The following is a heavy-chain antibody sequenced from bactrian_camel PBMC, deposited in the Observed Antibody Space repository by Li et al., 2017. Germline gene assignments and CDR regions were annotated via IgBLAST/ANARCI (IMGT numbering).Heavy chain of an antibody. D-gene: IGHD3*01. V-gene: IGHV3S6*01. J-gene: IGHJ4*01. CDR3: AAGSSRGVPFRERGYPY. CDR1: KYTSLVDC. Sequence: VQLVESGGGSVQAGGSLRLSCAASSKYTSLVDCMAWFRQAPGKERERVAHIHSGSSNTWYAESVRGRFTISRDSAKNIVYLLMDSLTPEDTAMYYCAAGSSRGVPFRERGYPYWGQGTQVTVS. CDR2: IHSGSSNT.